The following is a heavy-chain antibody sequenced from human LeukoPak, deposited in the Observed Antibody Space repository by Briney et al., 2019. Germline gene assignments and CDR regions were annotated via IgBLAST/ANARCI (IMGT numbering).Heavy chain of an antibody. CDR1: GGSFSGYY. CDR3: AREGRRGLSDV. V-gene: IGHV4-34*01. CDR2: INHSGST. Sequence: ASETLSLTCAVYGGSFSGYYWSWIRQPPGKGLEWIGEINHSGSTNYNPSLKSRVTMSVDTSKNQFSLKLSSVTAADTAVYYCAREGRRGLSDVWGKGTTVTISS. D-gene: IGHD3-16*01. J-gene: IGHJ6*04.